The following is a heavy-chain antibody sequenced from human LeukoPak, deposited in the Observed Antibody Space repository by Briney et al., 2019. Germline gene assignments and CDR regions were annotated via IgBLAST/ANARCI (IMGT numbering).Heavy chain of an antibody. Sequence: PSETLSLTCAVYGGSFSGYYWSWIRQPPGKGLEWIGEINHSGSTNYNPSLKSRVTISVDTSKNQFSLKLSSVTAADTAVYYCARDPTLYYYGSGSYYINWFDPWGQGTLVTVSS. J-gene: IGHJ5*02. CDR1: GGSFSGYY. CDR3: ARDPTLYYYGSGSYYINWFDP. V-gene: IGHV4-34*01. CDR2: INHSGST. D-gene: IGHD3-10*01.